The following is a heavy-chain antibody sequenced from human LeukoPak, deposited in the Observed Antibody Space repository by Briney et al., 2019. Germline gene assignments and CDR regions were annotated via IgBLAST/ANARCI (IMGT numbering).Heavy chain of an antibody. CDR1: GYTFTSYY. V-gene: IGHV1-46*01. CDR2: INPSGGST. D-gene: IGHD5-12*01. Sequence: ASVKVSCKASGYTFTSYYTHWVRQAPGQGLEWMGIINPSGGSTSYAQKFQGRVTMTRDMSTSTVYMELSSLRSEDTAVYYCARGYSGYDLEGDSSSYYYYYMDVWGKGTTVTVSS. J-gene: IGHJ6*03. CDR3: ARGYSGYDLEGDSSSYYYYYMDV.